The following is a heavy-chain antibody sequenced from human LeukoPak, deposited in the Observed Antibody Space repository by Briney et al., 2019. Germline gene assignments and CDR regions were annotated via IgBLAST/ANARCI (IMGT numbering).Heavy chain of an antibody. CDR2: IYTSGST. V-gene: IGHV4-61*02. CDR1: GGSISSGSYY. CDR3: ARRGSGSYYSAFDI. J-gene: IGHJ3*02. Sequence: SETLSLTCTVSGGSISSGSYYWSWIRQPAGKGLEWIGRIYTSGSTNYNPSLKSRVTISVDTSKNQFSLKLSSVTAADTAVYYCARRGSGSYYSAFDIWGQGTMVTVSS. D-gene: IGHD3-10*01.